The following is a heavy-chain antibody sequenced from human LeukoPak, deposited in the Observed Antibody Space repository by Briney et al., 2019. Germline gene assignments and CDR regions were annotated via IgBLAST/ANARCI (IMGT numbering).Heavy chain of an antibody. J-gene: IGHJ5*02. Sequence: GGSLRLSCAASRFTFSTYWMGWVRQAPGKGLEWVATIQQDGSVQHYLDSVKGRFTISRDNGKNSLYLLKNCLRAEDTAVYYCAGARGWEFSSWGQGTLVTVSS. D-gene: IGHD1-26*01. V-gene: IGHV3-7*01. CDR2: IQQDGSVQ. CDR3: AGARGWEFSS. CDR1: RFTFSTYW.